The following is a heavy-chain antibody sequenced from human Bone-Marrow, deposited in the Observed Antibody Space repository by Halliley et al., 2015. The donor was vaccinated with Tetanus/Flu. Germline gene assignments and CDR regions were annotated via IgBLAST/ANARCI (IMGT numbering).Heavy chain of an antibody. Sequence: YIYYSGNPYYNPPRKSRVTISVDTSKNQFSLKLNSVAAADTAVYYCARSRSGGYFFDYWGQGTLVTVSS. J-gene: IGHJ4*02. D-gene: IGHD1-26*01. CDR2: IYYSGNP. V-gene: IGHV4-31*02. CDR3: ARSRSGGYFFDY.